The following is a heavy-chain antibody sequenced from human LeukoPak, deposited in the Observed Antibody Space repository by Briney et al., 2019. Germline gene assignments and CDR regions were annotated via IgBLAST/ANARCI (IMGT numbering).Heavy chain of an antibody. CDR2: ISWNSGSI. CDR1: GFTFDDYA. D-gene: IGHD3-10*01. V-gene: IGHV3-9*01. J-gene: IGHJ4*02. Sequence: GGSLRLSCAASGFTFDDYAMHWVRQAPGKGLEWVSGISWNSGSIGYADSVKGRFTISRDNAKNSPYLQMNSLRAEDTALYYCAKSVAYGSGSYENYFDYWGQGTLVTVSS. CDR3: AKSVAYGSGSYENYFDY.